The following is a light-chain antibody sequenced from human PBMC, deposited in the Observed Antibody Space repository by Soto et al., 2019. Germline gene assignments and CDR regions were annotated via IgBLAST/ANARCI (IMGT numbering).Light chain of an antibody. CDR2: DVS. CDR1: SSDVGGYNY. V-gene: IGLV2-14*03. CDR3: SSYTSSTTNV. Sequence: SVLTQPASVSGSPGQSLTISCTGTSSDVGGYNYVSWYQQHPGKAPKLLINDVSNRPSGISDRFSGSKSGNTASLTISGLQAEDEADYYCSSYTSSTTNVFGTGTKVTVL. J-gene: IGLJ1*01.